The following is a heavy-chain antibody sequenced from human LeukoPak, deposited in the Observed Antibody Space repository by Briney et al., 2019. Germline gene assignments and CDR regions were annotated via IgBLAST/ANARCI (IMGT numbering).Heavy chain of an antibody. CDR1: AFTFSNFA. J-gene: IGHJ6*02. D-gene: IGHD3/OR15-3a*01. Sequence: GGSLRLSCAASAFTFSNFAMSWVRQAPGKGLEWVSSISSDSNYIYYADSLKGRFTISRDNAKNSLYLQMISLRAEDTAVYYCARVAFGLYVMDVWGQGTTVTVS. V-gene: IGHV3-21*01. CDR2: ISSDSNYI. CDR3: ARVAFGLYVMDV.